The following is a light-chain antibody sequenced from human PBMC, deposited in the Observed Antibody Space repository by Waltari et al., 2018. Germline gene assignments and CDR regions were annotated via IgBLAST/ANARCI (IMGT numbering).Light chain of an antibody. J-gene: IGLJ2*01. V-gene: IGLV2-23*02. CDR3: SSYAGSSKGV. CDR2: AVS. Sequence: QSALTQPASVSGSPGQSITISCTGTSSDVGNYKRVSWYQQHPGKAPKPMIYAVSKRPSGVCDRFSGSKSGDMGSLTISGLQPEDEAEYFCSSYAGSSKGVFGGGTKVTVL. CDR1: SSDVGNYKR.